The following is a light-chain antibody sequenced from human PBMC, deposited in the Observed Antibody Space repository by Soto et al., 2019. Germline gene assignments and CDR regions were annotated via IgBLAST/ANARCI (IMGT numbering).Light chain of an antibody. V-gene: IGKV4-1*01. J-gene: IGKJ2*01. CDR2: WAS. CDR3: QQYYGTSYT. CDR1: QSLLYNSNNKNY. Sequence: DIVMTQSPDSLAVSLGERATINCKSSQSLLYNSNNKNYLAWYQHKPGQPPKLLIYWASTRESGVPDRFSGSGSGTDFSLTISSLQAEDVAVYYCQQYYGTSYTFGQGTKLEIK.